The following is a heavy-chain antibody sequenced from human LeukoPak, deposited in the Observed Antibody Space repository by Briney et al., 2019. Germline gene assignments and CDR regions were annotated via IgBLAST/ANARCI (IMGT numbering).Heavy chain of an antibody. CDR3: ARGSIAAAWY. CDR2: INHSGST. V-gene: IGHV4-34*01. Sequence: PSETLSLTCAVYGGSFSGYYWSWIRQPPGKGLEWIGEINHSGSTNYIPSIKSRVTISVDTSKNQFSLKLSSVTAADTAVYYCARGSIAAAWYWGQGTLVTVSS. J-gene: IGHJ4*02. CDR1: GGSFSGYY. D-gene: IGHD6-13*01.